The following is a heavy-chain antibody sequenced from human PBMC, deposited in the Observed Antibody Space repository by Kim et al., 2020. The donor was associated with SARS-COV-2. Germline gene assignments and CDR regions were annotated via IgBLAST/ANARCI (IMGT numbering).Heavy chain of an antibody. CDR3: AKVRLASLYSNFDY. V-gene: IGHV3-23*01. J-gene: IGHJ4*02. Sequence: GGSLRLSCAASGFTFSSYGMTWIRQAPGKWLQWVSAITGSGNTTYFAASVRGRFTISRDNSRNMLYLQMNSLRAEDTALYYCAKVRLASLYSNFDYWGQGTLVTVSS. CDR2: ITGSGNTT. CDR1: GFTFSSYG. D-gene: IGHD2-21*01.